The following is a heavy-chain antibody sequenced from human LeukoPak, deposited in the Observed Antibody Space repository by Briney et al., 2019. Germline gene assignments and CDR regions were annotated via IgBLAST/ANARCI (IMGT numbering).Heavy chain of an antibody. D-gene: IGHD3/OR15-3a*01. V-gene: IGHV4-39*01. J-gene: IGHJ4*02. CDR3: ARQTGSGLFILP. Sequence: SETLSLTCTASGGSISSSNSHWGWIRQPPGKGLEWIGSIYYSGNTYYNASLKSQVSISIDTSKNQFSLRLTSVTAADTAVYYCARQTGSGLFILPGGQGTLVTVSS. CDR1: GGSISSSNSH. CDR2: IYYSGNT.